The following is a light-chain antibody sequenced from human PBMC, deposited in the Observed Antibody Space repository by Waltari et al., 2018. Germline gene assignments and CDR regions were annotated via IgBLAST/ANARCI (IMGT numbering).Light chain of an antibody. J-gene: IGLJ3*02. CDR3: SAWDTSLTGWV. CDR1: SNNVGNQG. CDR2: RDN. Sequence: QAGLTQPPSVSNALRQTATLTCTGNSNNVGNQGAAWLQQHQGHPPKLLSYRDNDLPSGISERFSASRAGNTASLTITGLQPEDEADYYCSAWDTSLTGWVFGGGTKLTVL. V-gene: IGLV10-54*04.